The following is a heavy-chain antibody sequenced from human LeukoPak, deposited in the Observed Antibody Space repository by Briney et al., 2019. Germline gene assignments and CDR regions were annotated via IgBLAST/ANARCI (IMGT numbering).Heavy chain of an antibody. V-gene: IGHV4-34*01. D-gene: IGHD2-2*01. CDR3: ARGMEILGYCSGTSCSLDY. CDR2: INHSGDT. CDR1: GGSSSGYY. J-gene: IGHJ4*02. Sequence: SEALSLTCAVYGGSSSGYYWSLIRQPPGKGLEWIGEINHSGDTNYNPSLKSRFTISVDTSKNHFSLKLSSVTAADTAVYYCARGMEILGYCSGTSCSLDYWGQGTLVTVSS.